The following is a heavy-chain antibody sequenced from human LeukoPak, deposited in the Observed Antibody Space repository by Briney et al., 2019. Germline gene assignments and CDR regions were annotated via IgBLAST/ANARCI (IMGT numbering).Heavy chain of an antibody. Sequence: PGGSLRLSCAASGFAFRNYGIAWVRQAPGRGLEWVAVVSSDGGTLYYADSVRGRFSISRDNSNNTLHLQMNSLRAEDSAVYYCAKEGTSGLPEQFAFDIWGRGTMVTVAS. J-gene: IGHJ3*02. V-gene: IGHV3-30*18. CDR2: VSSDGGTL. CDR1: GFAFRNYG. CDR3: AKEGTSGLPEQFAFDI. D-gene: IGHD1-7*01.